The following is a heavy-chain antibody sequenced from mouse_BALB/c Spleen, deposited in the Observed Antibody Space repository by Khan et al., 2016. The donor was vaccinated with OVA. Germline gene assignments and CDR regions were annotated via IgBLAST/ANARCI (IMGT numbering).Heavy chain of an antibody. CDR3: ARREAARATWDYFDY. V-gene: IGHV1-63*02. CDR1: GYTFSNYW. J-gene: IGHJ2*01. CDR2: IYPGGGYT. Sequence: QVQLKQSGTELARPGTSVKMSCKAAGYTFSNYWIGWVKQRPGHGLEWIGDIYPGGGYTNYNENFKGKATLTADTSSSTAYMQLRSLASEDSAIYYCARREAARATWDYFDYWGQGTTLTVSS. D-gene: IGHD3-3*01.